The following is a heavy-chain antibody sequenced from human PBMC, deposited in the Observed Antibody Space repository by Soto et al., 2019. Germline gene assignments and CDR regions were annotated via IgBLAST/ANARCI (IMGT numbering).Heavy chain of an antibody. J-gene: IGHJ2*01. V-gene: IGHV2-5*02. CDR2: IYWDDDK. D-gene: IGHD6-19*01. Sequence: SGPTLVNPTQTLTLTCTFSGFSLSTSGVGVGWIRQPPGKALEWLALIYWDDDKRYSPSRKSRLTITKDTSKNQVVLTMTNMDPADTATYYCAHSLIEVAGSDWYFDLWGRGTLVTVSS. CDR1: GFSLSTSGVG. CDR3: AHSLIEVAGSDWYFDL.